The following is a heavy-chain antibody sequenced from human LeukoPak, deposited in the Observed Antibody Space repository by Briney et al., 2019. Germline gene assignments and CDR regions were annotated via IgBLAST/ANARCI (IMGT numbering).Heavy chain of an antibody. J-gene: IGHJ6*02. CDR1: GFTFSSYS. CDR2: ISSSSSYK. Sequence: GGSLRLSRAASGFTFSSYSMNWVRQAPGKGLEWVSSISSSSSYKYYADSVKGRFTISRDNAKNSLYLQMNSLRAEDTAVYYCARDWAAAGTGGMDVWGQGTTVTVSS. CDR3: ARDWAAAGTGGMDV. D-gene: IGHD6-13*01. V-gene: IGHV3-21*01.